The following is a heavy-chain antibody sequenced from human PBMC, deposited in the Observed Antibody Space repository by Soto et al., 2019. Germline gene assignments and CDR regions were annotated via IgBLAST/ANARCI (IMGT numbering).Heavy chain of an antibody. D-gene: IGHD1-1*01. Sequence: SETLSLTCTVSGSSISSGGYYWSWIRQRPGKGLEWVGYIYYSGSTYYNPSLKSRVTISVDTSKNQFSLKLSSVTAADTAVYYCARWPQLEPRFDYWGQGTLVTVSS. CDR2: IYYSGST. V-gene: IGHV4-31*03. J-gene: IGHJ4*02. CDR1: GSSISSGGYY. CDR3: ARWPQLEPRFDY.